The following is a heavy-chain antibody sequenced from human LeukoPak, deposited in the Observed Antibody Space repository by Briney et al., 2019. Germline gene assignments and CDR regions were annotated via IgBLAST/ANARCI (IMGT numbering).Heavy chain of an antibody. Sequence: PGGSLRLSCAASGFTLSSYAVRWVRQAPGRGLEGVSGISGPGDKTDYADSVKGRFTISRDNSENTVSLQMNSLTGEDTAVYYCAKAGSSVSRTFDPWGQGTLVTVSS. V-gene: IGHV3-23*01. CDR1: GFTLSSYA. J-gene: IGHJ5*02. CDR2: ISGPGDKT. D-gene: IGHD2-2*01. CDR3: AKAGSSVSRTFDP.